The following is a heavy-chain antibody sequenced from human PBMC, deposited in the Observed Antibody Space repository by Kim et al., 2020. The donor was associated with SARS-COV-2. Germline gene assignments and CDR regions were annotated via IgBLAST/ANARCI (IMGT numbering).Heavy chain of an antibody. D-gene: IGHD3-10*01. V-gene: IGHV1-24*01. CDR1: GYTLTELS. J-gene: IGHJ6*02. CDR3: ATDDYYGSGRSLDV. CDR2: FDPEDGET. Sequence: ASVKVSCKVSGYTLTELSMHWVRQAPGKGLAWMGCFDPEDGETIYEQKFQGRVTMTEDTSTDTAYMELSSLRSEDTAVYYCATDDYYGSGRSLDVWGQGTTVTVSS.